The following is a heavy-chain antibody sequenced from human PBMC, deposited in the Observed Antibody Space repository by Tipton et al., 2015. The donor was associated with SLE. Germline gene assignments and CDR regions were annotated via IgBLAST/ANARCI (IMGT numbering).Heavy chain of an antibody. Sequence: TLSLTCTVSGGSISSYYWSWIRQPPGKGLEWIGYIYYSGSTNYNPSLKSRVTISVDTSKNQFSLKLSSVTAADTAVYYCARELGIESWFDPWGQGTLVTVSS. D-gene: IGHD7-27*01. J-gene: IGHJ5*02. CDR2: IYYSGST. CDR3: ARELGIESWFDP. CDR1: GGSISSYY. V-gene: IGHV4-59*01.